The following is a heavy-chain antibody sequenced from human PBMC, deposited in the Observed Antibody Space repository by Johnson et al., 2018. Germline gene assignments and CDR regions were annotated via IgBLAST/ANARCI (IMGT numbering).Heavy chain of an antibody. CDR2: ISWNSGSI. J-gene: IGHJ3*02. CDR3: AKDARGYSYGDDAFDI. D-gene: IGHD5-18*01. CDR1: GFTFSSYA. Sequence: VQLVESGGGLVQPGGSLRLSCAASGFTFSSYAMSWVRQAPGKGLEWVSAISWNSGSIGYADSVKGRFTISRDNAKNSLYLKMNSLRAEDTALYYWAKDARGYSYGDDAFDIWGQGTMVTVSS. V-gene: IGHV3-9*01.